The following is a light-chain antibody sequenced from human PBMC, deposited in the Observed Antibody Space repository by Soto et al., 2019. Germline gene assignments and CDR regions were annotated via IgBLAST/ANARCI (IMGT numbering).Light chain of an antibody. CDR1: EGITTY. CDR2: GAS. V-gene: IGKV1-9*01. Sequence: IELTQSPPFLSASVGDRVTITCRADEGITTYLAWYQQQPGKAPKVLIYGASTRQNGVPPRFSGSGSGTEFTLTISSLQPEDFATYYCQQVKSFPLTFGGGTKVEVK. CDR3: QQVKSFPLT. J-gene: IGKJ4*01.